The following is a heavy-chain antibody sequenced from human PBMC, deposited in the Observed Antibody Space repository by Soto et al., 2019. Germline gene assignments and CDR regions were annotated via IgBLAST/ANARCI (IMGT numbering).Heavy chain of an antibody. CDR3: ARDHGWELEGPDY. D-gene: IGHD1-26*01. Sequence: PGGSLRLSCAASGFTFSSYGMHWVRQAPGKGLEWVAVIWYDGSNKYYADSVKGRFTISRDNSKNTLYLQMNSLRAEDTAVYYCARDHGWELEGPDYWGQGTLVTVSS. CDR2: IWYDGSNK. J-gene: IGHJ4*02. CDR1: GFTFSSYG. V-gene: IGHV3-33*01.